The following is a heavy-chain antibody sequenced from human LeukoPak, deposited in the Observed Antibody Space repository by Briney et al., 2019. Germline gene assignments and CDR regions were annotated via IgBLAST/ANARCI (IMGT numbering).Heavy chain of an antibody. CDR3: ARTYDSSGYYFF. Sequence: SETLSLTCTVSGYSISGGYYWGWIRQPPGKGLEWTGSIFHSGSTYYNASLKSRVTISADTSKNQFSLKLSSVTAADTAMYYCARTYDSSGYYFFWGQGTLVTVSS. V-gene: IGHV4-38-2*02. CDR2: IFHSGST. CDR1: GYSISGGYY. J-gene: IGHJ4*02. D-gene: IGHD3-22*01.